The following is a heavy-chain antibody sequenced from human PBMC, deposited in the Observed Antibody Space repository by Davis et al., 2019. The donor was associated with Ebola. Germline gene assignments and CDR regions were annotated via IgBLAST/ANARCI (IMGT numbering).Heavy chain of an antibody. CDR2: IYYSGST. J-gene: IGHJ4*02. D-gene: IGHD2-15*01. Sequence: SETLSLTCTVSGGSISSSSYYWGWIRQPPGKGLEWIGSIYYSGSTYYYPSLKSRVTISVDTSKNQFSLKLSSVTAADTAVYYCARGHRYCSGGSCYLFYDYWGQGTLVTVSS. CDR3: ARGHRYCSGGSCYLFYDY. V-gene: IGHV4-39*01. CDR1: GGSISSSSYY.